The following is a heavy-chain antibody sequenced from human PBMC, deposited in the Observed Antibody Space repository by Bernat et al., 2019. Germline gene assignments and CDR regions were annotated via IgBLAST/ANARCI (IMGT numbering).Heavy chain of an antibody. CDR2: ISGSGSTI. CDR3: ARVDASWPYSSGWTEYFDY. Sequence: EVQLVESGGGLVQPGGSLRLSCAASGFTFRSYEMNWVRQAPGKGLEWASYISGSGSTIYYADSVKGRFTVSRDNAKNSLSLQMNRLRAEDTAVYYCARVDASWPYSSGWTEYFDYWGQGTLVTVSS. D-gene: IGHD6-19*01. CDR1: GFTFRSYE. J-gene: IGHJ4*02. V-gene: IGHV3-48*03.